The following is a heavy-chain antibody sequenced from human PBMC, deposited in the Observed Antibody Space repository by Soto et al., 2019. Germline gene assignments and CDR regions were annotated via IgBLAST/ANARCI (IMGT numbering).Heavy chain of an antibody. D-gene: IGHD3-10*01. Sequence: VQLVESGGGLVKPGGSLRLSCAASGFTFSSYSMNWVRQAPGKGLEWVSSISSSSSYIYYADSVKGRFTISRDNAKNSLYLQMNSLRAEDTAVYYCARSMVRGVRLDYWGQGTLVTVSS. V-gene: IGHV3-21*01. CDR2: ISSSSSYI. CDR1: GFTFSSYS. CDR3: ARSMVRGVRLDY. J-gene: IGHJ4*02.